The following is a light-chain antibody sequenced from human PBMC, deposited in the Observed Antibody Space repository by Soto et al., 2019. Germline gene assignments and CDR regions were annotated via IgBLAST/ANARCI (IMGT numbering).Light chain of an antibody. CDR1: QTINNW. J-gene: IGKJ1*01. CDR3: QHYYSYPWT. V-gene: IGKV1-5*01. Sequence: DIQMTQSPSTLSASIGDRVTITCRASQTINNWLAWYQQKPGKAPNLLIYHASNLEPGVPSRFSGSAFGTEFTLTISSLQPDDFATYYCQHYYSYPWTFGQGTKVEIK. CDR2: HAS.